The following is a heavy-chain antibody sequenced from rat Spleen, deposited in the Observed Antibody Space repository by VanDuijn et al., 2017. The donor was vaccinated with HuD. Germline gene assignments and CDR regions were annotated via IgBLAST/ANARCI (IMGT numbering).Heavy chain of an antibody. CDR3: ARHSGYNYFDY. D-gene: IGHD1-9*01. Sequence: EVRLVESGGGFVLPGRSLKLSCAASGFTFSDFYMAWVRQAPEKGLEWVASISYKGDTTYYGDSVKGRFTVSRDNAKNTLSLQMNSLRSEDTATYYCARHSGYNYFDYWGQGVMVTVSS. V-gene: IGHV5-22*01. CDR2: ISYKGDTT. CDR1: GFTFSDFY. J-gene: IGHJ2*01.